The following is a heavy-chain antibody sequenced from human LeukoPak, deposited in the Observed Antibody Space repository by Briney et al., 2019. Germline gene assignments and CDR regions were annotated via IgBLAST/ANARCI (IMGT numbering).Heavy chain of an antibody. CDR1: GFTFSSYA. D-gene: IGHD3-16*02. CDR3: AKDRFMITFGGVIVTPFDY. Sequence: GGSLRLSCAASGFTFSSYAMSWVRQAPGKGLEWVSAISGSGGSTYYADSVKGRFTISRDNSKNTLYLQMNSLRAEDTAVYYCAKDRFMITFGGVIVTPFDYWGQGTLVTVSS. V-gene: IGHV3-23*01. J-gene: IGHJ4*02. CDR2: ISGSGGST.